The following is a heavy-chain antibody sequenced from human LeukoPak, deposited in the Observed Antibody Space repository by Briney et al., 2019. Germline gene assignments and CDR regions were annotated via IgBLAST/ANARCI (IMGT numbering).Heavy chain of an antibody. Sequence: AVKVSCKASGGTFSSYPTSWVRQAPGQGLEWMGGIIPIFGTANYAQKFQCRVTITTDESTSTAYMELSSLRSEDTAVYYCARGSAVTTTVYWGQGTLATVSS. J-gene: IGHJ4*02. CDR3: ARGSAVTTTVY. CDR2: IIPIFGTA. CDR1: GGTFSSYP. V-gene: IGHV1-69*05. D-gene: IGHD4-17*01.